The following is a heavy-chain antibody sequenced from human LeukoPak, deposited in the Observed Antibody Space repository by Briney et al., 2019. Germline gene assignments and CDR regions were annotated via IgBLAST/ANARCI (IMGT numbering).Heavy chain of an antibody. CDR2: ISSSGST. V-gene: IGHV4-61*02. CDR1: GDSISSGDYY. J-gene: IGHJ3*02. D-gene: IGHD3-22*01. Sequence: SETLSLTCTVSGDSISSGDYYWSWIRQPAGEGLEWIGRISSSGSTNYNPSLKSRVTISVDTSKNQFSLKLSSVTAADTAVYFWARGPYSYDSSGAFDIWGQGTMVTVSS. CDR3: ARGPYSYDSSGAFDI.